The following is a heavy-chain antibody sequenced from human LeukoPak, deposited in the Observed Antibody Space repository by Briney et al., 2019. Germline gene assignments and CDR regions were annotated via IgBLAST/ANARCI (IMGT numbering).Heavy chain of an antibody. CDR3: ARGPRALLWFGEPYFQH. CDR2: INPNSGGT. CDR1: GYTFTGYY. D-gene: IGHD3-10*01. J-gene: IGHJ1*01. Sequence: EASVKVSCKASGYTFTGYYMHWVRQAPGQGLEWMGWINPNSGGTNYAQKFQGRVTMTRDTSISTAYMELSRLRSDDTAVYYCARGPRALLWFGEPYFQHWGQGTLVTVSS. V-gene: IGHV1-2*02.